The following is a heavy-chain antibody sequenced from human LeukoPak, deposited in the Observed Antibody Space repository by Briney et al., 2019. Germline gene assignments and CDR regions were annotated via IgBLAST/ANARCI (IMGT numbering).Heavy chain of an antibody. J-gene: IGHJ5*02. CDR3: TTARLGVAHT. V-gene: IGHV3-15*01. Sequence: PGGSLRLSCVVSGFTFSNAWMSWVRQAPGKGLEWVGRIKSKTDGGTTDYAAPVKGRFSISRDESKDTLYLQMNSLKIEDTAVYYCTTARLGVAHTWGQGTLVTVSS. CDR2: IKSKTDGGTT. D-gene: IGHD2-15*01. CDR1: GFTFSNAW.